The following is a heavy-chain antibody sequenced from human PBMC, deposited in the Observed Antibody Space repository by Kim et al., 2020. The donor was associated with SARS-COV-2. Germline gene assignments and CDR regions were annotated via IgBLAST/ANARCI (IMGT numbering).Heavy chain of an antibody. CDR1: GYSFTSYW. Sequence: GESLKISCKGSGYSFTSYWIGWVRQMPGKGLEWMGIIYPGDSDTRYSPSFQGQVTISADKSISTAYLQWSSLKASDTAMYYCARHGGSWPHNDAFDIWGQGTMVTVSS. J-gene: IGHJ3*02. V-gene: IGHV5-51*01. CDR3: ARHGGSWPHNDAFDI. D-gene: IGHD6-13*01. CDR2: IYPGDSDT.